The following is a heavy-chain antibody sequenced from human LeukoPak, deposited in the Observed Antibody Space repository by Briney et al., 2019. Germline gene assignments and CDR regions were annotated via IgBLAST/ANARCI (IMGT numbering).Heavy chain of an antibody. CDR1: GFTVSSDY. Sequence: GGSLRLSCAASGFTVSSDYMSWVRQAPGKGLEWVSTIYRGDSTYYADSVKGRVTITKDNSKNTLYLQLNSLRAEETAVYYSARDPGLPNGMAVWGQGTTVTVSS. D-gene: IGHD3-16*01. V-gene: IGHV3-66*01. CDR2: IYRGDST. CDR3: ARDPGLPNGMAV. J-gene: IGHJ6*02.